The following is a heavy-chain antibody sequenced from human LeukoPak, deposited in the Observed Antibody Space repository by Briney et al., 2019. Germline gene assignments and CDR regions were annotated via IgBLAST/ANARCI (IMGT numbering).Heavy chain of an antibody. CDR2: IYYSGST. CDR1: GGSFSGYY. J-gene: IGHJ5*02. D-gene: IGHD1-1*01. Sequence: KPSETLSLTCAVYGGSFSGYYWSWIRQPPGKGLEWIGNIYYSGSTYYNPSLKSRVTISVDTSKNQFSLKLSSVTAADTAVYYCATLTTPGWFNPWGQGTLVTVSS. CDR3: ATLTTPGWFNP. V-gene: IGHV4-34*01.